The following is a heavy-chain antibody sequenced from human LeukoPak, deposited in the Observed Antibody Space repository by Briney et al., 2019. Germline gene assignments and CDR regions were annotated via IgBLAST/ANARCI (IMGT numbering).Heavy chain of an antibody. D-gene: IGHD4-23*01. CDR1: GGTFSSYA. Sequence: SVKVSCQASGGTFSSYAISWVRQAPGQGLEWMGGIIPIFGTANYAQKFQGRVTITTDESTSTAYMELSSLRSEDTAVYYCARDPGGKVWGNWFDPWGQGTLVTVSS. J-gene: IGHJ5*02. CDR3: ARDPGGKVWGNWFDP. CDR2: IIPIFGTA. V-gene: IGHV1-69*05.